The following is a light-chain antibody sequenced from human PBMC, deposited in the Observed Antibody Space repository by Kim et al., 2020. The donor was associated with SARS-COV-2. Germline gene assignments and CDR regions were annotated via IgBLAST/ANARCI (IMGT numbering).Light chain of an antibody. J-gene: IGKJ2*01. CDR3: QQYGTAPPYT. V-gene: IGKV3-20*01. CDR2: SGS. Sequence: SPGEATALPCRAAHRGCGYCLAWYQQKPGQAPRLLIYSGSSRATGVPERFSGSGSGTEFILSISRLEPEDFAMYYCQQYGTAPPYTFGQGTKLEI. CDR1: HRGCGYC.